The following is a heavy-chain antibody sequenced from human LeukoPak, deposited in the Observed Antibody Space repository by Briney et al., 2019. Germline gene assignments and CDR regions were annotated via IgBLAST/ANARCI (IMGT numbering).Heavy chain of an antibody. Sequence: GGSLRLSCAASGFTVSSNYMSWVRQAPGKGLEWVAVISYDGSNKYYADSVKGRFTISRDNSKNTLYLQMNSLRAEDTAVYYCARGPPDYGDYNRGLIDYWGQGTLVTVSS. V-gene: IGHV3-30-3*01. D-gene: IGHD4-17*01. CDR3: ARGPPDYGDYNRGLIDY. J-gene: IGHJ4*02. CDR2: ISYDGSNK. CDR1: GFTVSSNY.